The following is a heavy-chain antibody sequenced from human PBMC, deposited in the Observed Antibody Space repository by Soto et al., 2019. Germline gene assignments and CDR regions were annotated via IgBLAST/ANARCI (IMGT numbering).Heavy chain of an antibody. CDR2: IIPIFGTA. D-gene: IGHD6-19*01. J-gene: IGHJ4*02. Sequence: QVQLVQSGAEVKKPGSSVKVSCKASGGTFSSYAISWVRQAPGQGLEWMGGIIPIFGTANYAQKFQGRVTIIADESTRTAYMELSSLRSEDTGVYYCARDRGSYCSGWSPHPAFDYWGQGTLVTVSS. V-gene: IGHV1-69*19. CDR3: ARDRGSYCSGWSPHPAFDY. CDR1: GGTFSSYA.